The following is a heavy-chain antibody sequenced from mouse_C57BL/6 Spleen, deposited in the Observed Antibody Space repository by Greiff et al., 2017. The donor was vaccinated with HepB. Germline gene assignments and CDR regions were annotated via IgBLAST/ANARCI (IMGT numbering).Heavy chain of an antibody. V-gene: IGHV1-69*01. CDR3: ARFITTLDY. Sequence: QVHVKQPGAELVMPGASVKLSCKASGYTFTSYWMHWVKQRPGQGLEWIGEIDPSDSYTNYNQKFKGKSTLTVDKSSSTAYMQLSSLTSEVSAVYYCARFITTLDYWGQGTTLTVSS. CDR2: IDPSDSYT. CDR1: GYTFTSYW. D-gene: IGHD1-1*01. J-gene: IGHJ2*01.